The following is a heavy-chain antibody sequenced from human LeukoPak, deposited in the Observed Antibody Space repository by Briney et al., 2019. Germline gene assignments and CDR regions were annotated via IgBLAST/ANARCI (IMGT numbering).Heavy chain of an antibody. CDR3: ARDAMDTAMVLYYFDY. D-gene: IGHD5-18*01. CDR2: ISAYNGST. J-gene: IGHJ4*02. V-gene: IGHV1-18*01. CDR1: GYTFTSYG. Sequence: GASVKVSCKASGYTFTSYGISWVRQAPGQGLEWMGWISAYNGSTNYAQKLQGRVTMTTDTSTSTAYMELRSLRSDDTAVYYCARDAMDTAMVLYYFDYWGQGALVTVSS.